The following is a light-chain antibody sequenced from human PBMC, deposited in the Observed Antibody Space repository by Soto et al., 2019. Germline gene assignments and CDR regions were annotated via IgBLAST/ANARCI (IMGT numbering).Light chain of an antibody. CDR2: DAS. Sequence: EIVLTQSPGTLSLSPGERATLSCRASQSVSRSYLVWYQQKPGLAPRLVIYDASSRATGIPDRFSGSGSGTEFTLTISRLEPEDFEVYYCQQYDSSSITFGQGTRLEIK. J-gene: IGKJ5*01. CDR3: QQYDSSSIT. V-gene: IGKV3-20*01. CDR1: QSVSRSY.